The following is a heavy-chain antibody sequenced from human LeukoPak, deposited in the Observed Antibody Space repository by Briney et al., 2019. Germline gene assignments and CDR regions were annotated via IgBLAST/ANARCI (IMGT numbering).Heavy chain of an antibody. CDR3: ARDLGYCTNGVCHTRFDY. Sequence: GGSLRLSCAASGITFSSYAMSWVRQAPGEGLEWVSAISGSGGSTYYADSVKGRFTISRDNSETTLYLQMNSLRAEDTAVYYCARDLGYCTNGVCHTRFDYWGQGTLVAVSS. J-gene: IGHJ4*02. V-gene: IGHV3-23*01. CDR1: GITFSSYA. D-gene: IGHD2-8*01. CDR2: ISGSGGST.